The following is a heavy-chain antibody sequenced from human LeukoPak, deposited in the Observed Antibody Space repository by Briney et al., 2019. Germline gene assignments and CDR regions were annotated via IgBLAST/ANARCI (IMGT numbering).Heavy chain of an antibody. Sequence: PGGSLRLSCAASGFTFGSYAMNWVRQAPGKGLEWVAVIWYDGSNKYYADSVKGRFTISRDNSKNTLYLQMNSLRAEDTAVYYCARDREGRIAVAGSDAFDIWGQGTMVTVSS. CDR3: ARDREGRIAVAGSDAFDI. CDR1: GFTFGSYA. J-gene: IGHJ3*02. D-gene: IGHD6-19*01. CDR2: IWYDGSNK. V-gene: IGHV3-33*08.